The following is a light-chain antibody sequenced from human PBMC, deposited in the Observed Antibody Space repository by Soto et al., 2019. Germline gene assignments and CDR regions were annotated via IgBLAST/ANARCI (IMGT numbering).Light chain of an antibody. Sequence: EIVLTQSPATLSLSPGEIGTLSCRASQSVGSYLVWYQQRPGQTPRLLIYDASNRATDIPARFSGSGSGTDFTLTISSLEPEDFAVYYCQQRYSWPLTFGPGTKVDIK. CDR2: DAS. CDR3: QQRYSWPLT. V-gene: IGKV3-11*01. J-gene: IGKJ3*01. CDR1: QSVGSY.